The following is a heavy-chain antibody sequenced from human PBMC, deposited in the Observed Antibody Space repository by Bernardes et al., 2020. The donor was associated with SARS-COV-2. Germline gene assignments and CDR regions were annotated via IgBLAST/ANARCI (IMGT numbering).Heavy chain of an antibody. CDR2: VSHTGST. CDR3: ARTVYLAYCSGGSCYSSWFDP. J-gene: IGHJ5*02. CDR1: GGSFSGYY. V-gene: IGHV4-34*01. Sequence: SETLSLTCVVSGGSFSGYYWSWIRQSPGKGLEWIGAVSHTGSTKYNPSLKSRVTISVDTSKNHFSLKLSSVTAADTAVYYCARTVYLAYCSGGSCYSSWFDPWGQGTQVTVSS. D-gene: IGHD2-15*01.